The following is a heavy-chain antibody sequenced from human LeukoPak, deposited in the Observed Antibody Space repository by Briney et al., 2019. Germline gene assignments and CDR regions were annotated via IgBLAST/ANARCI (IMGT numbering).Heavy chain of an antibody. CDR1: GGSFSGYY. D-gene: IGHD7-27*01. CDR3: ARGPLGMLRRGAFDI. V-gene: IGHV4-34*01. CDR2: INHSGST. J-gene: IGHJ3*02. Sequence: SETLSLTCAVYGGSFSGYYWSWIRQPPGKGLEWIGEINHSGSTNYNPSLKSRVTISVDTSKNQFSLKLSSVTAADTAVYYCARGPLGMLRRGAFDIWGQGTMVTVSS.